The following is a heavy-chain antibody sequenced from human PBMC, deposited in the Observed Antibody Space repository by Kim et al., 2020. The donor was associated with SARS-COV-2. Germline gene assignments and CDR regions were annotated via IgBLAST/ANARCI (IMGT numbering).Heavy chain of an antibody. CDR2: IYYSRST. Sequence: SETLSLTCTVSGGSVSSGSYYWSWIRQPPGKGLEWIGYIYYSRSTNYNPSLNIRVTISIDTSKNQFSLRLSSVTAADTAVYYCARGRGWLLADWGQGTLVTVSS. D-gene: IGHD3-22*01. CDR3: ARGRGWLLAD. J-gene: IGHJ4*02. CDR1: GGSVSSGSYY. V-gene: IGHV4-61*01.